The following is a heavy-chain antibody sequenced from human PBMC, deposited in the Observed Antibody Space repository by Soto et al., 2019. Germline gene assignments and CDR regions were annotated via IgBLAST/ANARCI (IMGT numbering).Heavy chain of an antibody. D-gene: IGHD4-17*01. CDR1: GFTFSSYA. CDR2: ISGSGGST. Sequence: EVQLLESGGGLVQPGGSLRLSCAASGFTFSSYAMSWVRQAPGKGLEWVSAISGSGGSTYYADSVKGRFTISRDNSKNTLYLQMNSLRAEDTAVYYCAKASGYGDYVSWYFDLWGRGTLVTVSS. V-gene: IGHV3-23*01. J-gene: IGHJ2*01. CDR3: AKASGYGDYVSWYFDL.